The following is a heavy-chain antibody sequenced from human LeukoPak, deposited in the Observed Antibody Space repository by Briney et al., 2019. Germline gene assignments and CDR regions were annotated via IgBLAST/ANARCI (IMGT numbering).Heavy chain of an antibody. Sequence: PGGSLRLSCAASGFTFSSYSMNWVRQAPGKGLEWVSAITSSGDNTHYADSVKGRFTISRDNSKNTLYLQLNSLKAEDTAVYYCATHPGGSDYYWGQGTLVTVSS. V-gene: IGHV3-23*01. CDR3: ATHPGGSDYY. CDR2: ITSSGDNT. D-gene: IGHD2-15*01. CDR1: GFTFSSYS. J-gene: IGHJ4*02.